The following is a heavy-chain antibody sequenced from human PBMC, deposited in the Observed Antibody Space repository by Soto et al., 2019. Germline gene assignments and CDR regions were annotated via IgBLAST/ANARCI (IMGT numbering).Heavy chain of an antibody. CDR3: ARHGPLNAMLQGVPHDF. CDR1: EYTVTKYW. Sequence: GESLKISCEASEYTVTKYWIGWVRQVPGKGLEWMGIIYPGDSDVRYSPSFQGHVTISVDKSINTAYLEWSSLKPSDTATYFCARHGPLNAMLQGVPHDFWGQGTRVTVSS. D-gene: IGHD3-10*01. V-gene: IGHV5-51*01. CDR2: IYPGDSDV. J-gene: IGHJ4*01.